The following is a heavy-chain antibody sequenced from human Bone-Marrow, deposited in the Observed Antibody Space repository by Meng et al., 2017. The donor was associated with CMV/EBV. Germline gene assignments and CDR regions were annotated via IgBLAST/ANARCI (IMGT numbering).Heavy chain of an antibody. CDR1: GFTVSSNY. V-gene: IGHV3-21*01. CDR3: AKGSDCSGGSCYYYGMDV. J-gene: IGHJ6*02. D-gene: IGHD2-15*01. CDR2: ISSSSSYI. Sequence: GESLKISCAASGFTVSSNYMSWVRQAPGKGLEWVSSISSSSSYIYYADSVKGRFTISRDNSKNTLYLQMNSLRAEDTAVYYCAKGSDCSGGSCYYYGMDVWGQGTTVTVSS.